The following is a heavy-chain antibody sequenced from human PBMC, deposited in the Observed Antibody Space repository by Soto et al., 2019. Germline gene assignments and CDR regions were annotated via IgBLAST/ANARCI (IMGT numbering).Heavy chain of an antibody. CDR1: GFDFSSYG. CDR3: ARHRPIDSYDSSGYYYSDYGMDD. Sequence: GGSLRLSCAASGFDFSSYGMHWVRQTPGKGLEWVAVLGFDGGGRYYADSVKGRFTISRDNSKKMLYLQMKSLRAEDTAVYYCARHRPIDSYDSSGYYYSDYGMDDWGQGTTVTVSS. D-gene: IGHD3-22*01. J-gene: IGHJ6*02. CDR2: LGFDGGGR. V-gene: IGHV3-33*01.